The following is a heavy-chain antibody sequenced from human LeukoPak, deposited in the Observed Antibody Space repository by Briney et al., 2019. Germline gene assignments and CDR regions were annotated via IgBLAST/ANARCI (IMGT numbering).Heavy chain of an antibody. CDR3: SKEGAYPIITYDS. CDR2: IKRDGNEK. Sequence: GGSLRLSCAASGFTFTSYWMNWVRQAPGKGLEWVANIKRDGNEKNYVDSVKGRFSISRDNAKNSLYLQMDSLRAEDTAVYYCSKEGAYPIITYDSWGQGALVTVSS. V-gene: IGHV3-7*01. J-gene: IGHJ5*01. CDR1: GFTFTSYW. D-gene: IGHD3-10*01.